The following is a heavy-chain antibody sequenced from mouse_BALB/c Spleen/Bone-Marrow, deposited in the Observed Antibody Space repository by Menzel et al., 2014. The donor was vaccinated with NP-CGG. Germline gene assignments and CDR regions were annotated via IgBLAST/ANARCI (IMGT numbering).Heavy chain of an antibody. CDR1: GFNIKDTY. D-gene: IGHD1-1*01. CDR3: ATLTTVVDAMDY. Sequence: VQLQQSGAELVKPGASVKLSCTASGFNIKDTYMHWVKQRPEQGLEWIGRIDPANGNTKYDPKFQGKATITADTSSNTAYLQLSSLTSKDTAVYYCATLTTVVDAMDYWGQGTSVTVSS. V-gene: IGHV14-3*02. CDR2: IDPANGNT. J-gene: IGHJ4*01.